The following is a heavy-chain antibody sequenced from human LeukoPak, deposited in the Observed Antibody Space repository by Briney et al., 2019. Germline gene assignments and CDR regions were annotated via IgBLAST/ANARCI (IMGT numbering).Heavy chain of an antibody. CDR2: VHLDGRT. J-gene: IGHJ4*02. V-gene: IGHV4-4*02. D-gene: IGHD3-3*01. Sequence: PLGTLSLTCGVSGGSVTSTNWWTWVRQPPGKGLEWIGEVHLDGRTNYNPSLKSRLTISVDLSENHISLKLTSVTAADTAVYYCAREGGFFRPLDYSGQGTLVTVSS. CDR3: AREGGFFRPLDY. CDR1: GGSVTSTNW.